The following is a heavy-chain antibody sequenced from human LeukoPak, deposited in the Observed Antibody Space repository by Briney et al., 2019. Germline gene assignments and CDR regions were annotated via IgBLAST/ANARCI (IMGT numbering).Heavy chain of an antibody. Sequence: GRSLRLSCAASGFVFNSYAIHWVRQAPGKGLEWVAIISYDGSNKYYADSVKGRFTISRDNAKNTLFLQMNSLRAEDTAVYYCATDAGHWFDPWGPGTLVTVSS. CDR2: ISYDGSNK. CDR3: ATDAGHWFDP. V-gene: IGHV3-30-3*01. CDR1: GFVFNSYA. J-gene: IGHJ5*02.